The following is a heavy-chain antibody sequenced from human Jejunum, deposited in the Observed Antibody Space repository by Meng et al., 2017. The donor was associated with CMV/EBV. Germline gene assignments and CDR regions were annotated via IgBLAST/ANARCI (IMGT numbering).Heavy chain of an antibody. J-gene: IGHJ4*02. CDR3: ARHSSGQRPYFDY. D-gene: IGHD3-22*01. Sequence: SGGSISSSSSYWVWIRQPPGTGLEWIGSIYYSGSTYYSPSLKSRVTISVDTSKNQFSLKLSSVTAADTAVYYCARHSSGQRPYFDYWGQGTLVTVSS. CDR1: GGSISSSSSY. V-gene: IGHV4-39*01. CDR2: IYYSGST.